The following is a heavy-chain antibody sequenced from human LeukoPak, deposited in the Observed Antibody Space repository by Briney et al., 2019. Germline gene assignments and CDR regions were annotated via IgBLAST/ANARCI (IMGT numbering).Heavy chain of an antibody. CDR2: MSYDGSSR. J-gene: IGHJ4*02. CDR3: ATTGSFVFDY. V-gene: IGHV3-30*04. Sequence: TGGSLRLSCAVSGFTFSGHVMHWVRQAPGKGLEWVATMSYDGSSRYYADSVKGPSTISRDNSKNTLYLQMHSLRPEDTAIYYCATTGSFVFDYWGQGTLVTVSS. D-gene: IGHD1-14*01. CDR1: GFTFSGHV.